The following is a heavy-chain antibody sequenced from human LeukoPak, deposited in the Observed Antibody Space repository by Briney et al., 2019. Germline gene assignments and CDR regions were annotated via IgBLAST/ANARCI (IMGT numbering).Heavy chain of an antibody. D-gene: IGHD2/OR15-2a*01. CDR1: GGSFSGYY. Sequence: PSETLSLTCAVYGGSFSGYYWSWIRQPPGKGLEWIGEINHSGSTNYNPSLKSRVTISVDTSKNQFSLKLSSVTAADTAVYYCARVPTIQYRRFDYWGQGTLVTVSS. CDR2: INHSGST. J-gene: IGHJ4*02. CDR3: ARVPTIQYRRFDY. V-gene: IGHV4-34*01.